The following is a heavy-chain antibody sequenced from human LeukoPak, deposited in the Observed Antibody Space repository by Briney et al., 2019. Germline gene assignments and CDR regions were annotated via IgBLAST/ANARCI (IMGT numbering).Heavy chain of an antibody. D-gene: IGHD3-10*01. CDR2: INPSGGST. CDR3: ARRELLWFGELLLSWFDP. Sequence: ASVKVSCKASGYTFTSYYMHWVRQAPGQGLEWMGIINPSGGSTSYAQKFQGRVTMTRDTSTSTVYMELSSLRSEDTAVYYCARRELLWFGELLLSWFDPWGQGTLVTVSS. V-gene: IGHV1-46*01. J-gene: IGHJ5*02. CDR1: GYTFTSYY.